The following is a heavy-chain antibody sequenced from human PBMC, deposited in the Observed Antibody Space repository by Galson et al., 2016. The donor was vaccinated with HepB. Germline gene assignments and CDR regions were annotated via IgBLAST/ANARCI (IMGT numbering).Heavy chain of an antibody. CDR3: AKAANTPYNSGWYGMDS. J-gene: IGHJ4*02. CDR2: IGHDGRYT. V-gene: IGHV3-30*02. Sequence: SLRLSCAASGFTFRTYDMHWVRQAPGKGLEWVAIIGHDGRYTQYADSVRGRFTISRHNSKKTLYLQMNSLTAEDTAVYYCAKAANTPYNSGWYGMDSWGQGTPVTVSS. D-gene: IGHD6-19*01. CDR1: GFTFRTYD.